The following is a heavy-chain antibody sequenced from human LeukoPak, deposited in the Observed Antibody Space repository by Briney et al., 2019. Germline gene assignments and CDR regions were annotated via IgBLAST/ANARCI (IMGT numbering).Heavy chain of an antibody. CDR3: ATLASGYSSPLDY. CDR2: IRSDGGSK. D-gene: IGHD6-13*01. V-gene: IGHV3-23*01. Sequence: GGSLRLSCAASGFTFSSYDMSWVRQAPGKGLEWVSFIRSDGGSKLYADSVKGRFAISRDNSKNTLYAEMTSLRAEDTAVYYCATLASGYSSPLDYWGQGTLVTVSS. J-gene: IGHJ4*02. CDR1: GFTFSSYD.